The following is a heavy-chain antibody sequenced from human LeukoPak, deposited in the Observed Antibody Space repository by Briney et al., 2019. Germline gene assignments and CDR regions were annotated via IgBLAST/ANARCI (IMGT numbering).Heavy chain of an antibody. V-gene: IGHV3-23*01. CDR3: AKVQWELPDY. J-gene: IGHJ4*02. CDR2: ISGSGGST. Sequence: GGSLRLSCAASGFTFSSYAMSWVRQAPGKGLEWVSGISGSGGSTYYADSAKGRFTISRDNSKNTLYLQMNSLRAEDTAVYYCAKVQWELPDYWGQGTLVTVSS. CDR1: GFTFSSYA. D-gene: IGHD1-26*01.